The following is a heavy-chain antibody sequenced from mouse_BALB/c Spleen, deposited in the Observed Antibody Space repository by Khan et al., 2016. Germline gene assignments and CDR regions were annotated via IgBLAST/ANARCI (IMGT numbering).Heavy chain of an antibody. CDR1: GYSITSGYG. J-gene: IGHJ2*01. CDR3: ARTARIKY. CDR2: ISYSGST. V-gene: IGHV3-2*02. Sequence: EVQLQESGPGLVKPSQSLSLTCTVTGYSITSGYGWNWIRQFPGNKLEWMGYISYSGSTNYNPSLKSRISITRDTSKNQFFLPLNSVTTEETATYYCARTARIKYWGQGTTLTVSS. D-gene: IGHD3-3*01.